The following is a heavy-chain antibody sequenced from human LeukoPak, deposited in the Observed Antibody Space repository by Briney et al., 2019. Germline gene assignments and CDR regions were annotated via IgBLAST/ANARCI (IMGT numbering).Heavy chain of an antibody. V-gene: IGHV3-43*02. Sequence: GGSLRLSCAASGFIFDNYAIHWVRQAPGKGLEWVSLISGDGGSTYYADSMKGRFTISRDNSKNSLYLQMNSLRTEDTALYYCARDSQEFFQHWGQGTLVTVSS. J-gene: IGHJ1*01. CDR2: ISGDGGST. CDR1: GFIFDNYA. CDR3: ARDSQEFFQH.